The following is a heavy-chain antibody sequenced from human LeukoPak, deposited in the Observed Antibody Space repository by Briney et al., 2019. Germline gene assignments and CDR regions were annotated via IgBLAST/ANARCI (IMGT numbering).Heavy chain of an antibody. Sequence: ESGPTLVEPTQTLTLTCTFSGFSLATSGVGVGWIRQPPQKVLEWLAVIYWDDDKRYNPSLKSRLTITKDTSRNQVVLTMTNMDPVDTATYYCAHRLPFINSYSTGWFEPWGQGALVTVSS. CDR3: AHRLPFINSYSTGWFEP. D-gene: IGHD4-11*01. V-gene: IGHV2-5*02. CDR2: IYWDDDK. CDR1: GFSLATSGVG. J-gene: IGHJ5*02.